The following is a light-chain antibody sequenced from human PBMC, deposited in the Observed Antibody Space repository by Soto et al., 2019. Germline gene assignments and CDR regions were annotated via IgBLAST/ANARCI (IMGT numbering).Light chain of an antibody. CDR3: CSYAGSTAPVV. CDR2: EGS. J-gene: IGLJ2*01. Sequence: QSALTQPASVSGSPGQSISISCTGTNSDVGTYNLVSWYQQHPGKAPKLMIYEGSKRPSGVSTRFSGSKSGNTASLTISGLQAEDEADYYCCSYAGSTAPVVFGGGTKLTVL. CDR1: NSDVGTYNL. V-gene: IGLV2-23*01.